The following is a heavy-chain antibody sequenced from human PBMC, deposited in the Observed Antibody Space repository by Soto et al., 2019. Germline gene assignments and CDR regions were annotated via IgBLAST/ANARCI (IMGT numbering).Heavy chain of an antibody. CDR3: ATRITVFGLLIPPFDP. D-gene: IGHD3-3*01. J-gene: IGHJ5*02. CDR2: IYYTGSS. Sequence: SETLSLTCTVSGGSISSYYWSWIRQPPGKGLEWIGYIYYTGSSNYNPSLKSRVTMSVDLSRNQFPLRLSSVTAADTAIYYCATRITVFGLLIPPFDPWGQGTQVTVSS. V-gene: IGHV4-59*03. CDR1: GGSISSYY.